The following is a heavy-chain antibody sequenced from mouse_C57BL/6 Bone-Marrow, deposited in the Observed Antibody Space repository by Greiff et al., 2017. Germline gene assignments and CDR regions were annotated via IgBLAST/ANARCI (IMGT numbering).Heavy chain of an antibody. D-gene: IGHD2-5*01. Sequence: QVQLQQPGAELVMPGASVKLSCKASGYTFTSYWMHWVKQRPGQGLEWIGEIDPSDSYTNYNQKFKGKSTLTVEKSSSTAYMQLSSLTSEDSAVYYCARDYSNLYYFDYWGQGTTLTVSS. J-gene: IGHJ2*01. CDR2: IDPSDSYT. V-gene: IGHV1-69*01. CDR3: ARDYSNLYYFDY. CDR1: GYTFTSYW.